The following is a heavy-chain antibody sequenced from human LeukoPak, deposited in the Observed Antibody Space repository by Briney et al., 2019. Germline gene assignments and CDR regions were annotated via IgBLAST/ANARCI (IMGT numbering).Heavy chain of an antibody. CDR2: ITPILGIA. D-gene: IGHD2-2*01. J-gene: IGHJ4*02. CDR3: ARGGVVPAAIDY. Sequence: SVKVSCKASGGTFSSYAISWVRQAPGQGLEWMGRITPILGIANYAQKFQGRVTITADKSTSTAYMELSSLRSEDTAVYYCARGGVVPAAIDYWGQGTLVTVSS. CDR1: GGTFSSYA. V-gene: IGHV1-69*04.